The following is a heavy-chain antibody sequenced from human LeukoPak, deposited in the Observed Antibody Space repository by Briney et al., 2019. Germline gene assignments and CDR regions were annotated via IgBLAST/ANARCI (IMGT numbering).Heavy chain of an antibody. Sequence: PGGSLRLSCAASGFTFNSYTMSWVREAPGKGLEWVSSISSSGNYVYHADSVKGRFTISSDDAQNSVYLQMNSLKDEDTAVYYCARSRSSSPYDKNLNFWGQGTLVIVSS. V-gene: IGHV3-21*01. CDR1: GFTFNSYT. D-gene: IGHD3-10*01. CDR2: ISSSGNYV. CDR3: ARSRSSSPYDKNLNF. J-gene: IGHJ4*02.